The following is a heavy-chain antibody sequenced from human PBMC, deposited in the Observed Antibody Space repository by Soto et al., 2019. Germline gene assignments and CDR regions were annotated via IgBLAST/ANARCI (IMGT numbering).Heavy chain of an antibody. CDR1: GYTFTTYD. CDR2: ISAYNGNT. D-gene: IGHD3-3*01. J-gene: IGHJ4*02. Sequence: QVQLVQSGADVKKPGASVKVSCKASGYTFTTYDINWVRQAPGQGLEWMGWISAYNGNTNYAQNLQGRVTMTTDTSTSTAYMELRSLRADATAVYSCARDSGHHYGISGSYYALSDYWGQGTLVTVSS. V-gene: IGHV1-18*01. CDR3: ARDSGHHYGISGSYYALSDY.